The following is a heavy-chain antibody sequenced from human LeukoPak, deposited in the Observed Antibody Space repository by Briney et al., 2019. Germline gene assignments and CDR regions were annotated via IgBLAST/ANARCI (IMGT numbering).Heavy chain of an antibody. CDR1: GYTXNNYY. CDR3: ARSRDYGDYFDY. D-gene: IGHD4-17*01. V-gene: IGHV1-46*02. Sequence: ASVKVSCKASGYTXNNYYMKGVRQAPGQGLEWMGIINPSGGSTSYARKFQGRVTMTRDTSTSTVYMELSSLRSDDTAVYYCARSRDYGDYFDYWGQGTLVTVSS. CDR2: INPSGGST. J-gene: IGHJ4*02.